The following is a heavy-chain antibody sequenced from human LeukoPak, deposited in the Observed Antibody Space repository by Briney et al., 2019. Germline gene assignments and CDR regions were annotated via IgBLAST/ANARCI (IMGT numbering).Heavy chain of an antibody. Sequence: PGGSLRLSCAASGFTFSSYSMNWVRQAPGKGLEWVSSISSGSSYTYYADSVKGRFTIPRDNAKNSLYLQMNSLRAEDTAVYYCARDSRAAAPYYYMDVWGKGTTVTVSS. J-gene: IGHJ6*03. CDR3: ARDSRAAAPYYYMDV. CDR2: ISSGSSYT. CDR1: GFTFSSYS. D-gene: IGHD6-13*01. V-gene: IGHV3-21*01.